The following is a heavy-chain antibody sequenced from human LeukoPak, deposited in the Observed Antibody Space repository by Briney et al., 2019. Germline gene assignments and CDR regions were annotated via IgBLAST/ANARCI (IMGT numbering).Heavy chain of an antibody. CDR2: ISGYSGNT. Sequence: ASVKVSCKASGYTFTSYGISWVRQAPGQGLEWMGWISGYSGNTNYAQRLQGRVTMTTDTSTSTAYMELRSLRSDDTAVYYCARDYYDSSGSDYWGQGTLVTVSS. D-gene: IGHD3-22*01. V-gene: IGHV1-18*01. J-gene: IGHJ4*02. CDR1: GYTFTSYG. CDR3: ARDYYDSSGSDY.